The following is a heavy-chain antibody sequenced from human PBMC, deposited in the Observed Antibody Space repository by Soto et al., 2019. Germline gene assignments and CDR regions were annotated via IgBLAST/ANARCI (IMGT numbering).Heavy chain of an antibody. Sequence: QVQLVQSGAEVKNPGASVKVSCKASGYTFTTYGIGWVRQAPGQGLEWMGWISAYNGNTNYAQKVQGRVTVTTDTSTRTAYMELRSLTSDDTAVYYCAREVAAAGGEYDYWGQGTLVTVSS. CDR1: GYTFTTYG. CDR3: AREVAAAGGEYDY. V-gene: IGHV1-18*01. J-gene: IGHJ4*02. CDR2: ISAYNGNT. D-gene: IGHD6-13*01.